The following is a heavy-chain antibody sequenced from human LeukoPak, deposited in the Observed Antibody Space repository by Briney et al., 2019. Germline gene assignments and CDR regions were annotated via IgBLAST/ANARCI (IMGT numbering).Heavy chain of an antibody. Sequence: ASVKVSCKASGYTFTSYGISWVRQAPGQGLEWMGWISAYNGNTNYAQKFQGRVTMTEDTSTDTAYMELSSLRSEDTAVYYCATDVGAVDWYFDLWGRGTLVTVSS. CDR2: ISAYNGNT. CDR3: ATDVGAVDWYFDL. V-gene: IGHV1-18*01. J-gene: IGHJ2*01. D-gene: IGHD1-26*01. CDR1: GYTFTSYG.